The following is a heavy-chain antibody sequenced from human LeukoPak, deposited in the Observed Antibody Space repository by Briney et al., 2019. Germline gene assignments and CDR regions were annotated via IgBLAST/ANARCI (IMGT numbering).Heavy chain of an antibody. D-gene: IGHD6-13*01. Sequence: SVKVSCKASGGTFSSYAISWVRQAPGQGLEWMGRIIPIFGTANYAQKFQGRVTNTTDETTSTAYMELSSLRSEDTAVYYCARAIAAAGYFDYWGQGTLVTVSS. J-gene: IGHJ4*02. V-gene: IGHV1-69*05. CDR2: IIPIFGTA. CDR1: GGTFSSYA. CDR3: ARAIAAAGYFDY.